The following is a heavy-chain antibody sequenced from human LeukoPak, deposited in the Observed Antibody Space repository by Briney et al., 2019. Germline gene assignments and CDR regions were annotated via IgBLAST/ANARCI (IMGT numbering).Heavy chain of an antibody. D-gene: IGHD3-22*01. Sequence: GSLRLSCAASGFTFSSYAMSWVRQAPGKGLEWDSAISGSGGSTYYADSVKGRFTISRDNAKNSLYLQMSSLRVEDTAVYYCARDQYYSDSSGYPYDIWGQGTMVTVSS. CDR3: ARDQYYSDSSGYPYDI. CDR1: GFTFSSYA. CDR2: ISGSGGST. V-gene: IGHV3-23*01. J-gene: IGHJ3*02.